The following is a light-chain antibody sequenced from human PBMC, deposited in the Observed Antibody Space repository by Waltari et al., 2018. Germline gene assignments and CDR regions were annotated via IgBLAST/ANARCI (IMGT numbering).Light chain of an antibody. J-gene: IGLJ3*02. Sequence: QSVLTQPPSVSGAPGQRVTISCTGSGSTIGAGYDVHWYQQLPRAAPKLLIYGSSTRPLGVPDRFFGSTSGTSASLAITGLQAEDEADYYCQSYDTSLSVVFGGGTKLTVL. CDR1: GSTIGAGYD. V-gene: IGLV1-40*01. CDR2: GSS. CDR3: QSYDTSLSVV.